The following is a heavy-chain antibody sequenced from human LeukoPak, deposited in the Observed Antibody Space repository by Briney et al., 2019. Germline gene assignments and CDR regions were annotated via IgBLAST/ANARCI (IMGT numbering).Heavy chain of an antibody. D-gene: IGHD1-14*01. Sequence: GGSLRLSCAASGFTFSTYWMSWVRQAPGNGLEWVADIKEDGSQKLYMDSMKGRFTISRDNTKNSLYLQMDSLRAEDTAVYYCTRSPLRRSDSWGQGTLVTVSS. J-gene: IGHJ4*02. V-gene: IGHV3-7*01. CDR3: TRSPLRRSDS. CDR1: GFTFSTYW. CDR2: IKEDGSQK.